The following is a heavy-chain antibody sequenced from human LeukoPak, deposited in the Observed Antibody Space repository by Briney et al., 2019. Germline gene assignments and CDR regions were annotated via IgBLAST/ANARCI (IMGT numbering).Heavy chain of an antibody. Sequence: PGGSLRLSCAASGFTFSNFAMSWVRQAPGKGLEWVSVISVSGGTTYYTDSVKGRFTFSRDISKNTLYLQMNSLRAEDTAIYYCAKGRGDNAFDIWGQGTLVTVSS. V-gene: IGHV3-23*01. D-gene: IGHD3-10*01. CDR1: GFTFSNFA. CDR3: AKGRGDNAFDI. CDR2: ISVSGGTT. J-gene: IGHJ3*02.